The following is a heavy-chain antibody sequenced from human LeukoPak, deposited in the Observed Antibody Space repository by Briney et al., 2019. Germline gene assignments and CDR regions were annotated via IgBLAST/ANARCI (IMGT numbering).Heavy chain of an antibody. J-gene: IGHJ4*02. V-gene: IGHV4-4*07. CDR1: GGSISSYY. CDR3: ARDSTMVRGAYYFDY. CDR2: IYTSGST. D-gene: IGHD3-10*01. Sequence: SETLSLTCTVSGGSISSYYWSWIRQPAGKGLEWIGRIYTSGSTNYNPSLKSRVTMSVDTSKNQFPLKLSSVTAADTAVYYCARDSTMVRGAYYFDYWGQGTLVTVSS.